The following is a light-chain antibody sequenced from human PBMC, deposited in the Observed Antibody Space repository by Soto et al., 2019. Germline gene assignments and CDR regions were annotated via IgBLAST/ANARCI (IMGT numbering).Light chain of an antibody. Sequence: DLQLTQSPSFLSASVGDRVTITCRASQGITSYLAWYHQKPGKAPKLLIYAASTLQSGVPSRFSGSGSGTEFTLTISSLQPEDFATYYCQQLNSYPLTFGGGTEVEIK. CDR3: QQLNSYPLT. CDR1: QGITSY. V-gene: IGKV1-9*01. J-gene: IGKJ4*01. CDR2: AAS.